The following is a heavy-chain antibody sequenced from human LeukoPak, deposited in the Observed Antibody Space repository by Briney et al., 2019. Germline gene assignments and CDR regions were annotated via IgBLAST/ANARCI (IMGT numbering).Heavy chain of an antibody. CDR2: ISAYNGNT. CDR3: ATPLYSSSWYSFYGENYYGMDV. J-gene: IGHJ6*02. CDR1: GYTFTSYG. V-gene: IGHV1-18*01. D-gene: IGHD6-13*01. Sequence: GASVKVSCKASGYTFTSYGISWVRQAPGQGLEWMGWISAYNGNTNYAQKLQGRVTMTTDTSTSTAYMELSSLRSEDTAVYYCATPLYSSSWYSFYGENYYGMDVWGQETTVTVSS.